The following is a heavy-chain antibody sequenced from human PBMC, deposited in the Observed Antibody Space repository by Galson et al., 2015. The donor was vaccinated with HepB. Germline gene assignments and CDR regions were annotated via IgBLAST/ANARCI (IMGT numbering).Heavy chain of an antibody. V-gene: IGHV3-7*03. D-gene: IGHD6-6*01. CDR3: ARDLSPQVAGRPYDAFDI. CDR1: GFSFSRYW. CDR2: IKRDGSER. Sequence: SLRLSCAASGFSFSRYWMTWVRQAPGKELEWVANIKRDGSERSYLDSVEGRFTISRDNAKNSLYLEMNNLRVDDTAVYYCARDLSPQVAGRPYDAFDIWGQG. J-gene: IGHJ3*02.